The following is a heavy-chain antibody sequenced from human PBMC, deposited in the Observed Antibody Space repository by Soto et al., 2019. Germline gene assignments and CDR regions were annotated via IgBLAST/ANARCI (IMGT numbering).Heavy chain of an antibody. CDR3: ARQSRVENWFDP. CDR2: IHHTGST. CDR1: GGSITSYY. J-gene: IGHJ5*02. D-gene: IGHD3-3*01. Sequence: SETLSLTCTVSGGSITSYYWSWIRQPPGKGLEWIGYIHHTGSTNYNPSLKSRATLSVDTSNNHFSLKLSSVTAADTAVYYCARQSRVENWFDPWGQGTLVTVSS. V-gene: IGHV4-59*08.